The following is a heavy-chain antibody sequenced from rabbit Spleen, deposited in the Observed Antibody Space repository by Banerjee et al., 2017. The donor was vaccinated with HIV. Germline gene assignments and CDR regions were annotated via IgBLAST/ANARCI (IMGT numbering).Heavy chain of an antibody. D-gene: IGHD8-1*01. CDR2: IAGSSSGFT. CDR1: GFSFSFSYW. J-gene: IGHJ6*01. Sequence: QEQLVESGGGLIQPGGSLKLTCKASGFSFSFSYWICWVRQAPGKGLEWISCIAGSSSGFTYSATWAKGRFTCSKTSSTTVTLQMTSLTVADTATYFCARDTGSSFSSYGMDLWGQGTLVTVS. CDR3: ARDTGSSFSSYGMDL. V-gene: IGHV1S45*01.